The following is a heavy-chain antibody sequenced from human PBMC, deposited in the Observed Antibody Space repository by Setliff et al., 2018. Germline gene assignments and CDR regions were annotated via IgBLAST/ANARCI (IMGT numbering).Heavy chain of an antibody. J-gene: IGHJ4*02. CDR1: GGSISSGDYY. D-gene: IGHD3-22*01. CDR2: IYSSGST. Sequence: SETLSLTCTVSGGSISSGDYYWSWIRQPPGKGLEWIGYIYSSGSTYYNPSLKSRVSISVDTSKNQFSLKLSSVPAADTALYYCARESRYYYDNLGTLDYWGQGTLVTVSS. V-gene: IGHV4-30-4*08. CDR3: ARESRYYYDNLGTLDY.